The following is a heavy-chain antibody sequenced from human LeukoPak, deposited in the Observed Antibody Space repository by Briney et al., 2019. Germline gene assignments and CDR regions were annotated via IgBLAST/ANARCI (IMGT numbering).Heavy chain of an antibody. CDR1: GYNFVSYG. V-gene: IGHV1-18*01. J-gene: IGHJ4*02. D-gene: IGHD1-26*01. Sequence: GASVKVSCKTSGYNFVSYGISWLRQAPGQGLEWMGWISNNNGDTHYAQKFQGGVTITTDESTSTAYMEFSSLRSEDSAVYFCARDIYSGGYASFKVWGQGTLVTVSS. CDR2: ISNNNGDT. CDR3: ARDIYSGGYASFKV.